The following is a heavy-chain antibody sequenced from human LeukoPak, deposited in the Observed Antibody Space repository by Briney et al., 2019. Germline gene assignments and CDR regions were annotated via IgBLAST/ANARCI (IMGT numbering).Heavy chain of an antibody. Sequence: SETLSLTCTVSGGSISNYYWSWIRQTPGKGLQWIGYIHNSGSTKYNPSLKSPVSISVDTSKNQFSLKVNSVTAADTAVYYCARGGGWGNWNDAVDYWGQGTLVTVSS. CDR1: GGSISNYY. CDR2: IHNSGST. V-gene: IGHV4-59*12. D-gene: IGHD1-1*01. J-gene: IGHJ4*02. CDR3: ARGGGWGNWNDAVDY.